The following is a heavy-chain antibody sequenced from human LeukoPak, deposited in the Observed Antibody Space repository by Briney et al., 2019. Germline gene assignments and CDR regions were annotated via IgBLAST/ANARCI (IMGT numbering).Heavy chain of an antibody. J-gene: IGHJ6*02. V-gene: IGHV1-69*04. CDR1: GGTFSSYA. CDR2: IIPILGIA. D-gene: IGHD6-6*01. CDR3: AGEVGASSAAYYYYGMDV. Sequence: ASVKVSCTASGGTFSSYAISWVRQAPGQELEWMGRIIPILGIANYAQKFQGRATMTRDTSTSTVYMELSSLRSEDTAVYYCAGEVGASSAAYYYYGMDVWGQGTTVTVSS.